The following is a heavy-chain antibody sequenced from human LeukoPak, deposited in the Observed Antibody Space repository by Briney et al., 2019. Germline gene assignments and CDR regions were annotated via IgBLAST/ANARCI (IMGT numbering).Heavy chain of an antibody. CDR2: ISSGSTYI. D-gene: IGHD3-22*01. Sequence: GGSLRLSCAASECTFNSYSFNWIRQPPGGRLEWVSSISSGSTYIYYSDSVKGRFTVSRDNAKNSLFLQMNNLRAEDTAVYYCARDPFYYDAAGSDDYWGQGTLVTVSS. V-gene: IGHV3-21*01. CDR3: ARDPFYYDAAGSDDY. CDR1: ECTFNSYS. J-gene: IGHJ4*02.